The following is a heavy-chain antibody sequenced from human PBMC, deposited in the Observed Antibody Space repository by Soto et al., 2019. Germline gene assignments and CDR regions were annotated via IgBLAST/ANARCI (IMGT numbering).Heavy chain of an antibody. J-gene: IGHJ5*02. CDR2: IYYSGST. Sequence: KPSETLSLTCTVSGGSISSYYWSWIRQPPGKGLEWIGYIYYSGSTNYNPSLKSRVTMSVDTSKNQFSLKLRSVTAADTAVYYCARTTTGDYFNWFDPWGQGTLVTVSS. CDR1: GGSISSYY. D-gene: IGHD4-17*01. CDR3: ARTTTGDYFNWFDP. V-gene: IGHV4-59*08.